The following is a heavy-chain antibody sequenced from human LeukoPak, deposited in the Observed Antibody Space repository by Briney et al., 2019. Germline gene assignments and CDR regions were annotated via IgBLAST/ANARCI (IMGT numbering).Heavy chain of an antibody. CDR1: GFTFSSYA. V-gene: IGHV3-23*01. Sequence: GGSLRLSCAASGFTFSSYAMSWVRQAPGKGLEWVSAISGSGGSTYYADSVKGRFTISRDNSKNTLYLQMNSLKAADTAVYYCAKVEVSSGWYRDAFDIWGQGTMVTVSP. CDR3: AKVEVSSGWYRDAFDI. D-gene: IGHD6-19*01. CDR2: ISGSGGST. J-gene: IGHJ3*02.